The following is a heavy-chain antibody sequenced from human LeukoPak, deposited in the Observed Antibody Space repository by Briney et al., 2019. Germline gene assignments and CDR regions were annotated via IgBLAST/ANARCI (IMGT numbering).Heavy chain of an antibody. Sequence: PSETLPLTCAVYGGSFSGYYWSWIRQPPGKGLEWIGEINHSGSTNYNPSLKSRVTISVDTSKNQFSLKLSSVTAADTAVYYCARNARTYYYYYMDVWGKGTTVTISS. CDR1: GGSFSGYY. CDR3: ARNARTYYYYYMDV. J-gene: IGHJ6*03. CDR2: INHSGST. V-gene: IGHV4-34*01.